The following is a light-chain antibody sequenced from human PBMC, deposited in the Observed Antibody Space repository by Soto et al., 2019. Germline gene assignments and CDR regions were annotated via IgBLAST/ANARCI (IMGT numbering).Light chain of an antibody. CDR2: DNY. CDR1: GSNIGNNF. J-gene: IGLJ2*01. V-gene: IGLV1-51*01. Sequence: QSVLTQPPSVSAAPGQKVTISCSGSGSNIGNNFVSWYQQLPGTAPKLLIYDNYHRPSGIPDRFSGSKSGTSATLGITGLQTGDEADYYCGTWDSSLSAGVFGGGTKLTVL. CDR3: GTWDSSLSAGV.